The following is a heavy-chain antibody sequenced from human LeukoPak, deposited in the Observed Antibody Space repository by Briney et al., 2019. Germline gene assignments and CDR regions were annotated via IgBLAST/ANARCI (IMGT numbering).Heavy chain of an antibody. CDR3: ARLCYDYVWGTFDY. CDR2: IYHDGST. CDR1: SYSISSGYY. J-gene: IGHJ4*02. V-gene: IGHV4-38-2*02. Sequence: SETPSLTCTVSSYSISSGYYWGWIRQPPGKGLEWIGIIYHDGSTYYNPSLKSRVTISVDTSKNQFSLKLSSVTAADTAVYYCARLCYDYVWGTFDYWGQGTLVTVSS. D-gene: IGHD3-16*01.